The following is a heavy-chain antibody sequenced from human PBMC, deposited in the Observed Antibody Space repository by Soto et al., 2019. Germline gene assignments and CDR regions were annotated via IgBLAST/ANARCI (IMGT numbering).Heavy chain of an antibody. CDR2: ISYDGSNK. J-gene: IGHJ3*02. D-gene: IGHD1-26*01. CDR3: AKKRWELLLFNVFDI. V-gene: IGHV3-30*18. CDR1: GFTFSSYG. Sequence: GGSLRLSCAASGFTFSSYGMHWVRQAPGKGLEWVAVISYDGSNKYYADSVKGRFTISRDNSKNALYLQMNSLRAEDTAVYYCAKKRWELLLFNVFDIWGQGKMATVS.